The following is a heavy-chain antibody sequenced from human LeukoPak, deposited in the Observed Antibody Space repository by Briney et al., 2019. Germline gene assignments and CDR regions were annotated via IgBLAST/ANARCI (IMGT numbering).Heavy chain of an antibody. CDR1: GFTFSSYA. V-gene: IGHV3-30-3*01. J-gene: IGHJ6*02. CDR2: ISYDGSNK. CDR3: ARDTAPYYYYGMDV. Sequence: GRSLRLSCAASGFTFSSYAMHWVRQAPGKGLEWVAAISYDGSNKYYADSVKGRFTISRDNSKNTLYLQMNSLRAEDTAVYYGARDTAPYYYYGMDVWGQGTTVTVSS. D-gene: IGHD5-18*01.